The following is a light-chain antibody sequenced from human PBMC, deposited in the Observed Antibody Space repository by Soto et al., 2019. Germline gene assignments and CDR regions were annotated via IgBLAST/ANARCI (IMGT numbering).Light chain of an antibody. CDR3: AVWDDSLRGRV. CDR1: SSDIGAHYD. V-gene: IGLV1-47*02. J-gene: IGLJ2*01. CDR2: SNT. Sequence: QSVLTQPPSVSGAPGQRVTISCTGSSSDIGAHYDVHWYQQLPGTAPKLLIFSNTQRPSGVPDRFSGSRSGTSASLAISGLRSEDEADYYCAVWDDSLRGRVFGGGTKLTVL.